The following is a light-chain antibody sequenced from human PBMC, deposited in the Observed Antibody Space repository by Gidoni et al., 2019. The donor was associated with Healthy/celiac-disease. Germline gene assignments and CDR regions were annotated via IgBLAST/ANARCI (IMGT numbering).Light chain of an antibody. CDR2: SAS. Sequence: DIQMTQSSSSLSASVGDRVTITCRASQSISRYLNWYQQKPGKDPKLLIYSASIFQSGVPSRFSGSGSGTDFTLTISSLQPEDFATYYCQQSYSTPLYTFGQGTKLEIK. CDR1: QSISRY. CDR3: QQSYSTPLYT. J-gene: IGKJ2*01. V-gene: IGKV1-39*01.